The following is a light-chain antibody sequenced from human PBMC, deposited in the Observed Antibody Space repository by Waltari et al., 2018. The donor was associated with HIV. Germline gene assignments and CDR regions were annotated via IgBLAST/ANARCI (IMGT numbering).Light chain of an antibody. Sequence: QSALTQPASVSGSPGQSLTISCTAPSIHVGGYNYVSCYQQHPGKAPKLMIYEVSNRPSGVSNRFSGSKSGNTASLTISGLQAEDEADYYCSSYTSSSTRVFGGGTKLTVL. V-gene: IGLV2-14*01. CDR1: SIHVGGYNY. J-gene: IGLJ2*01. CDR3: SSYTSSSTRV. CDR2: EVS.